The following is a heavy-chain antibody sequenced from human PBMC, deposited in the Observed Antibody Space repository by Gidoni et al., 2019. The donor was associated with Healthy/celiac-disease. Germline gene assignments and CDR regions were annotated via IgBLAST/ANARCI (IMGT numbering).Heavy chain of an antibody. CDR2: IRSKAYGGTT. CDR3: TSGYSYGYNY. V-gene: IGHV3-49*04. D-gene: IGHD5-18*01. CDR1: GFTFGDYA. J-gene: IGHJ4*02. Sequence: EVQLVESGGGLVQPGRSLRLSCTDSGFTFGDYAMSWVRQAPGKGLEWVGLIRSKAYGGTTEYAASVKGRFTISRDDSKSIAYLQMNSLKTEDTAVYYCTSGYSYGYNYWGQGTLVTVSS.